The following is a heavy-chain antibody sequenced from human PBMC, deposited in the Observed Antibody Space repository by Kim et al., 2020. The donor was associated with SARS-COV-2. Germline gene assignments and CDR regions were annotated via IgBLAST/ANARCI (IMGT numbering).Heavy chain of an antibody. D-gene: IGHD3-9*01. J-gene: IGHJ4*02. Sequence: YSPSFPGQVTISADKSSSTAYLQGSSLKASDTAMYYCARHWDWLLYFDYWGQGTLVTVSS. V-gene: IGHV5-51*01. CDR3: ARHWDWLLYFDY.